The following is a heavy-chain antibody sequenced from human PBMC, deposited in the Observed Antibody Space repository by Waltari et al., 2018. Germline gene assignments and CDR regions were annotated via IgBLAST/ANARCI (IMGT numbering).Heavy chain of an antibody. CDR3: ARDKEPAASIDV. CDR2: ILFDGTNK. CDR1: GFAFSSYS. D-gene: IGHD2-2*01. J-gene: IGHJ6*02. V-gene: IGHV3-33*01. Sequence: QVQLVESGGGVVQPGRSLRLSCAASGFAFSSYSMHWVGQAPGKWLEWVAIILFDGTNKYYADSVKGRFTISRDNSKNTLYLQMNSLRAEDTAVYYCARDKEPAASIDVWGQGTTVTVSS.